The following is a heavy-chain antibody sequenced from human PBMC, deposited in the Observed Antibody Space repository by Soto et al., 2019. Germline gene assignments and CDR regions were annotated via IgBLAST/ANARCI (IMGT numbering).Heavy chain of an antibody. Sequence: SETLSLTCAVSGGSISSSNWWSWVRQPPGKGLEWIGEIYHSGSTNYNPSLKSRVTISVDKSKNQFSLKLSSVTAADTAVYYCARGRGSRSWYRTFDYWGQGTLVTVSS. CDR2: IYHSGST. CDR1: GGSISSSNW. V-gene: IGHV4-4*02. CDR3: ARGRGSRSWYRTFDY. J-gene: IGHJ4*02. D-gene: IGHD6-13*01.